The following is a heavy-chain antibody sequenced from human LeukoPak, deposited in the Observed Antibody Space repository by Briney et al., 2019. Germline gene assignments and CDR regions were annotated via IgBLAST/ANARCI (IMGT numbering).Heavy chain of an antibody. D-gene: IGHD3-22*01. CDR2: ISSSSSYI. J-gene: IGHJ5*02. CDR1: GFTFSSYS. CDR3: ARDGFAGYYDSSGYSASTFS. Sequence: GGSLRLSCAAYGFTFSSYSMNWVRQAPGKGLEWVSSISSSSSYIYYADSVKGRFTISRDNTKNSLCLQMNSLRAEDTAVYYCARDGFAGYYDSSGYSASTFSWGQGTLVTVSS. V-gene: IGHV3-21*01.